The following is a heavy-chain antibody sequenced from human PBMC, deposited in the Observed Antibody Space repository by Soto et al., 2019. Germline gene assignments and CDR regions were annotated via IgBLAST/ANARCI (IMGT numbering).Heavy chain of an antibody. D-gene: IGHD3-3*02. V-gene: IGHV3-48*03. CDR2: ISTSSGAI. CDR1: GFTFSSYE. Sequence: GGSLRLSCEGSGFTFSSYEMNWVRQAPGKGLEWISYISTSSGAIFYADSVKGRFTISRDNSKNSLYLQMNSLRAEDTAVYYCARDRLSMVADITYFFDYWGQGTPVTVSS. J-gene: IGHJ4*02. CDR3: ARDRLSMVADITYFFDY.